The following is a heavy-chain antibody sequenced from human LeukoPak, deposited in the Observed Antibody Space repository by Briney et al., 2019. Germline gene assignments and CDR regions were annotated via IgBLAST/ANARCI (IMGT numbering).Heavy chain of an antibody. Sequence: PGGSLRLSCAASGFIFSSYGMHWFRQAPGKGLGWVAFIRYDGTNKYYADSVKGRFTISRDNSKNTLYLQMNSLRAEDTAVYYCEGYYDSSGSALDYWGQGTLVTVSS. CDR2: IRYDGTNK. CDR1: GFIFSSYG. CDR3: EGYYDSSGSALDY. V-gene: IGHV3-30*02. D-gene: IGHD3-22*01. J-gene: IGHJ4*02.